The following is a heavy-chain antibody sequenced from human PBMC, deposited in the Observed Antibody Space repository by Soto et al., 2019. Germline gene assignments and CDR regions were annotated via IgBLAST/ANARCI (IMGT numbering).Heavy chain of an antibody. V-gene: IGHV3-33*01. D-gene: IGHD3-22*01. CDR1: GFTFSSYG. J-gene: IGHJ4*02. Sequence: GGSLRLSCAAPGFTFSSYGMHWVRQAPGKGLEWVAVIWYDGSNKYYADSVKGRFTISRDNSKNTLYLQMNSLRAEDTAVYYCARDADNDEDSSGYPLMAFDDWGQGTLVTVAS. CDR3: ARDADNDEDSSGYPLMAFDD. CDR2: IWYDGSNK.